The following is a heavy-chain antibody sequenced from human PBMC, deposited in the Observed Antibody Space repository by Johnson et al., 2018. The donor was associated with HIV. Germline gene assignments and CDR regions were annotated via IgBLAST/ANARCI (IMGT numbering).Heavy chain of an antibody. V-gene: IGHV3-11*04. D-gene: IGHD2-21*01. CDR3: ARSYSRWDDVFDI. CDR2: ISSSGSTI. J-gene: IGHJ3*02. CDR1: GFTFSDYY. Sequence: QMQLVESGGGLVKPGGSLRLSCAASGFTFSDYYMSWIRQAPGKGLEWVSYISSSGSTIYYADAVKGRFTISRDKAKNSLYLQVNSLRAEDTAVYYCARSYSRWDDVFDIWGQGTMVTVSS.